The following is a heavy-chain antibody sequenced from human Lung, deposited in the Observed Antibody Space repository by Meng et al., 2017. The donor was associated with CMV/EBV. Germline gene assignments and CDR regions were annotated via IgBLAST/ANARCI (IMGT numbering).Heavy chain of an antibody. J-gene: IGHJ4*02. CDR1: GFSVNDKY. V-gene: IGHV3-66*01. D-gene: IGHD3-10*01. CDR2: IYRGDNT. Sequence: VELVECGGGLVQPGASLSLSCATAGFSVNDKYMSWVRQPTGKGLEWVSIIYRGDNTYYADSVKGRFTVSRDNSKNTMYLQMNSLRVEDTAVYYCTGDSQLHPNLDYWGQGTLVTVSS. CDR3: TGDSQLHPNLDY.